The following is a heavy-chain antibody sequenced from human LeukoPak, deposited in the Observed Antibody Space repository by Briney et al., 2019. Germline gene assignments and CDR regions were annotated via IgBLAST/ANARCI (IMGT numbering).Heavy chain of an antibody. Sequence: GGSLRLSCAASGFTVSSNYMSWVRQAPGKGLEWVSVIYSGGSTYYADSVKGRFTIFRDNSRNTLYLQMNSLRAEDTAVYYCARDRSWPSYFDYWGQGTLVTVSS. CDR3: ARDRSWPSYFDY. J-gene: IGHJ4*02. D-gene: IGHD6-13*01. CDR2: IYSGGST. CDR1: GFTVSSNY. V-gene: IGHV3-53*01.